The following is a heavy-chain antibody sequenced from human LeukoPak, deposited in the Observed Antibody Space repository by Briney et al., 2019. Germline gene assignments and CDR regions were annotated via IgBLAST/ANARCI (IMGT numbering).Heavy chain of an antibody. D-gene: IGHD4-17*01. CDR1: GFTFSNYW. CDR3: ARVPATVKANY. Sequence: GGSLRLSCAVSGFTFSNYWMSWVRQAPGKGLEWVANINQDGSAKYYVVSVKGRFTISRDNAKNSLLLHMDSLRAEDTALYYCARVPATVKANYWGQGTLVTVSS. J-gene: IGHJ4*02. V-gene: IGHV3-7*04. CDR2: INQDGSAK.